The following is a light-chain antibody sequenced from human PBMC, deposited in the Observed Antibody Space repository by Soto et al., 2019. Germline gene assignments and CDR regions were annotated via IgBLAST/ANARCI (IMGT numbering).Light chain of an antibody. CDR1: RSDIGTYNY. CDR2: DVS. J-gene: IGLJ1*01. Sequence: QSALTQPASMSGSPGQSITISCTGTRSDIGTYNYLSWYQQHPGKAPRLVISDVSNRPSGVSNRFSGSKSGNTASLTITGLQSEDEADYYCMSYTTTSSFVFGSGTKVPS. CDR3: MSYTTTSSFV. V-gene: IGLV2-14*03.